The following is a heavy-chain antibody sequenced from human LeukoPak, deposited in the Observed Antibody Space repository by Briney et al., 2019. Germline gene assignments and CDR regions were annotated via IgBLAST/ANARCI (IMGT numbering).Heavy chain of an antibody. Sequence: PSETLSLTCAVYGGSFSGYYWSWVRQPPGKGLEWIGSIYYSGATYYNPSLKSRVTISIDTSKNQFSLHLNSVTAADTAVYYCARTYDSSGFYPSYYFDYWGQGTLVTVSS. D-gene: IGHD3-22*01. CDR1: GGSFSGYY. CDR2: IYYSGAT. J-gene: IGHJ4*02. V-gene: IGHV4-34*01. CDR3: ARTYDSSGFYPSYYFDY.